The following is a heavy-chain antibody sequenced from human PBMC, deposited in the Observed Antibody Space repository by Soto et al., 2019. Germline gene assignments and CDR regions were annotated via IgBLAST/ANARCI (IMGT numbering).Heavy chain of an antibody. V-gene: IGHV3-23*01. D-gene: IGHD3-10*01. CDR3: AKGKVTMVRGVIRSGNWFDP. CDR1: GFTFSSYA. Sequence: GGSLRLSCAASGFTFSSYAMSWVRQAPGKGLEWVSAISGSGGSTYYADSVKGRFTVSRDNSKNTLYLQMNSLRAEDTAVYYCAKGKVTMVRGVIRSGNWFDPWGQGTLVIVSS. J-gene: IGHJ5*02. CDR2: ISGSGGST.